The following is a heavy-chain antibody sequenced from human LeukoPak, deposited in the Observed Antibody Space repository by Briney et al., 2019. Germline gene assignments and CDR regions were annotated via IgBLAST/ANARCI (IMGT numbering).Heavy chain of an antibody. V-gene: IGHV1-69*04. CDR2: IIPILGIA. J-gene: IGHJ4*02. CDR3: ASLDYGDYDVSPRFDY. CDR1: GGTFSSYA. Sequence: SVRVSCKASGGTFSSYAISWVRQAPGQGLEWMGRIIPILGIANYAQKFQGRVTITADKSTSTAYMELSSLRSEDTAVYYCASLDYGDYDVSPRFDYWGQGTLVTVSS. D-gene: IGHD4-17*01.